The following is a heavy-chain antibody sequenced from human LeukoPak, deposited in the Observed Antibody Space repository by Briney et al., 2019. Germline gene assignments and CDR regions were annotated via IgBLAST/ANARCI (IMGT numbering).Heavy chain of an antibody. D-gene: IGHD5-18*01. V-gene: IGHV3-7*04. CDR2: IKQDGSEK. CDR1: GFTFSSYW. J-gene: IGHJ4*02. CDR3: ARGYSSFDY. Sequence: GGSLRLSCAASGFTFSSYWKSWVRQAPGKGLEWVANIKQDGSEKYYVDSVKGRFTISRDNAKNPLYLQMNSLRGEDTAVYYCARGYSSFDYWGQGTLVTVSS.